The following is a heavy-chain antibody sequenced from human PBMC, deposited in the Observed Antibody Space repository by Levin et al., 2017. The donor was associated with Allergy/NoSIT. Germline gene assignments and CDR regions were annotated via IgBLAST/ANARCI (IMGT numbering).Heavy chain of an antibody. V-gene: IGHV3-30*03. Sequence: GGSLRLSCAASKFPFSSYAMHWVLQAPGKGLEWVAGISHDGSNKYYADSVKGRFTISRDNSKNTLYLDMNSLRGEDTAVYVCARDQHSSGWNAADYWGQGTLVTVSS. CDR3: ARDQHSSGWNAADY. CDR1: KFPFSSYA. D-gene: IGHD6-19*01. CDR2: ISHDGSNK. J-gene: IGHJ4*02.